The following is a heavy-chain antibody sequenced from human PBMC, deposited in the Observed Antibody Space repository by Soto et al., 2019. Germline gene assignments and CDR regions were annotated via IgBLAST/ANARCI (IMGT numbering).Heavy chain of an antibody. CDR2: IKSKTDGGTT. CDR3: TKLWFELWGTDY. D-gene: IGHD3-10*01. Sequence: EVQLVESGGGLVKPGGSLRLSCAASGFTFSNAWMSWVRQAPGKGLEWVGRIKSKTDGGTTDYAAPVKGRFTISRDDSKNTLYLQMNSLKTEDTAVYYCTKLWFELWGTDYWGQGTLVTVSS. V-gene: IGHV3-15*01. J-gene: IGHJ4*02. CDR1: GFTFSNAW.